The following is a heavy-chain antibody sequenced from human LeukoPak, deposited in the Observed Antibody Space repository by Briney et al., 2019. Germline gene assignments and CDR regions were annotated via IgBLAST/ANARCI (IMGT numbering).Heavy chain of an antibody. V-gene: IGHV3-21*04. CDR1: GFTFSSYS. Sequence: GGSLRLSCAASGFTFSSYSMNWVRQAPGKGLEWVSSISSSSSYIYYADSVKGRFTISRDNSKNTLYLQMNSLRAEDTAVYYCARGGYSYGPWDYWGQGTLVTVSS. D-gene: IGHD5-18*01. CDR3: ARGGYSYGPWDY. J-gene: IGHJ4*02. CDR2: ISSSSSYI.